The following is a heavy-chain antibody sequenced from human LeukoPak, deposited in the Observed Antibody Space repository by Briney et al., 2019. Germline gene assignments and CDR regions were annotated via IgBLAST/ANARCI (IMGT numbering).Heavy chain of an antibody. CDR1: GGSISSGGYY. CDR2: IYHSGST. J-gene: IGHJ4*02. CDR3: ARKPPAAVAGFDY. D-gene: IGHD6-19*01. V-gene: IGHV4-30-2*01. Sequence: PSQTLSLTCTVSGGSISSGGYYWSWVRQPPGKGLEWIGYIYHSGSTYYNPSLKSRVTISVDRSKNQFSLKLSSVTAADTAVYYCARKPPAAVAGFDYWGQGTLVTVSS.